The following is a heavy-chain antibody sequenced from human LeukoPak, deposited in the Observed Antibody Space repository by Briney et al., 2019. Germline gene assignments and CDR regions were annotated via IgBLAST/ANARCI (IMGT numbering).Heavy chain of an antibody. CDR3: AGDSSSWSSNWYFDL. Sequence: GGSPRLSCAASGFTFSSYGMHWVRQAPGKGLEWVAFIRYDGSNKYYADSVKGRFTISRDNSKNTLYLQMNSLRAEDTAVYYCAGDSSSWSSNWYFDLWGRGTLVTVSS. D-gene: IGHD6-13*01. CDR2: IRYDGSNK. CDR1: GFTFSSYG. V-gene: IGHV3-30*02. J-gene: IGHJ2*01.